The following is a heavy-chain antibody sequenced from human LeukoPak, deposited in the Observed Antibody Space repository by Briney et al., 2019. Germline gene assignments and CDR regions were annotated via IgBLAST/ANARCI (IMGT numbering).Heavy chain of an antibody. D-gene: IGHD4-17*01. CDR1: GYTFTSYG. CDR2: ISAYNGNT. J-gene: IGHJ3*02. V-gene: IGHV1-18*01. CDR3: ARVLMSYGAFDI. Sequence: ASVKVSCKASGYTFTSYGIGWVRQAPGQGLEWMGWISAYNGNTNYAQKLQGRVTMTTDTSTSTAYMELRSLRSDDTAVYYCARVLMSYGAFDIWGQGTMVTVSS.